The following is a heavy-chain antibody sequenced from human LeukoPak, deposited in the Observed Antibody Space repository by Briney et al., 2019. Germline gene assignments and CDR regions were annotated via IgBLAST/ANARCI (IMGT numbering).Heavy chain of an antibody. CDR3: ARTMVRGVIITEGGDDY. J-gene: IGHJ4*02. D-gene: IGHD3-10*01. CDR2: ISGSGGST. CDR1: GFTFSSYA. V-gene: IGHV3-23*01. Sequence: GGSLRLTCAASGFTFSSYAMSWVRQAPGKGLEWVSAISGSGGSTYYADSVKGRFTISRDNSKNTLYLQMNSLRAEDTAVYYCARTMVRGVIITEGGDDYWGQGTLVTVSS.